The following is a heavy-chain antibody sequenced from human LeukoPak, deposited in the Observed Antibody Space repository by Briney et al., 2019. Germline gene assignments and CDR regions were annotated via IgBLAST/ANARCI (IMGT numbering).Heavy chain of an antibody. V-gene: IGHV3-30*04. J-gene: IGHJ6*03. CDR3: AKGIRSSSTFYYYYMDV. CDR1: GFTFSRHP. Sequence: GGSLRLSCAASGFTFSRHPMHWVRQAPGKGLEWVAVIVYDGSEKYYKESVKGRFTISRDNSKNTLYLQMNSLRAEDTAVYYCAKGIRSSSTFYYYYMDVWGKGTTVTVSS. D-gene: IGHD6-13*01. CDR2: IVYDGSEK.